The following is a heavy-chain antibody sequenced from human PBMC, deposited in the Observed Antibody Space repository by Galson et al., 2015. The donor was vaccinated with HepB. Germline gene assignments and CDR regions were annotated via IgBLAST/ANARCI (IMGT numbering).Heavy chain of an antibody. CDR2: INHSGNT. Sequence: ETLSLTCAVYGGSFSGYYWNWIRQPPGKGLEWIGEINHSGNTNYNPSLKSRVTMSVDTSKSQFSLKLSSVTAADTAVYYCARLDYYDSSGYCAPTDYYGMDVWGQGTTVTVSS. V-gene: IGHV4-34*01. J-gene: IGHJ6*02. CDR1: GGSFSGYY. CDR3: ARLDYYDSSGYCAPTDYYGMDV. D-gene: IGHD3-22*01.